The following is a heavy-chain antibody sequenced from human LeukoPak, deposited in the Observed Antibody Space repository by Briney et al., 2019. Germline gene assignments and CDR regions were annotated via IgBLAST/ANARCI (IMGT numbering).Heavy chain of an antibody. CDR3: AKVRVVPAAVPSQSRYFDY. J-gene: IGHJ4*02. CDR1: GFTFSSYG. Sequence: GGSLRLSCAASGFTFSSYGMHWVRQAPGKGLEWVAFIRYDGSNKYYADSVKGRFTISRDNSKNTLYLQMNSLRAEDTAVYYCAKVRVVPAAVPSQSRYFDYWGQGTLVTVSS. V-gene: IGHV3-30*02. D-gene: IGHD2-2*01. CDR2: IRYDGSNK.